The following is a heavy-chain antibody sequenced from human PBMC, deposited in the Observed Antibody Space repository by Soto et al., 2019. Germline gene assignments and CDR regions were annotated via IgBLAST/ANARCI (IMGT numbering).Heavy chain of an antibody. CDR3: AKVRGGSGSLTPRVDF. D-gene: IGHD3-10*01. CDR1: GFTFNNYA. J-gene: IGHJ4*02. V-gene: IGHV3-23*01. CDR2: FSGGGDTT. Sequence: EVQLLESGGGLVQPGGSLRLSCAASGFTFNNYAMTWVRQAPGKGLEWVSAFSGGGDTTSYADSVKGRFTVSRDGSKNTLYLQMSSLRAEDTALYYCAKVRGGSGSLTPRVDFWGQGTLVTGSS.